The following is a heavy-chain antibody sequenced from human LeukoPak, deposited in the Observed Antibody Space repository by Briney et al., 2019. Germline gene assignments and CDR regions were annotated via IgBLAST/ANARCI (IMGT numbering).Heavy chain of an antibody. CDR1: GGSFSGYY. Sequence: PSETLSLTCAVYGGSFSGYYWSWIRQPPGKGLEWIGEINHSGSTNYNPSLKSRVTISVDTSKNQFSLKLSSVTAADTAVYYCARGTQEINGYYYYYYMDVWGKGTTVTISS. D-gene: IGHD5-24*01. V-gene: IGHV4-34*01. J-gene: IGHJ6*03. CDR3: ARGTQEINGYYYYYYMDV. CDR2: INHSGST.